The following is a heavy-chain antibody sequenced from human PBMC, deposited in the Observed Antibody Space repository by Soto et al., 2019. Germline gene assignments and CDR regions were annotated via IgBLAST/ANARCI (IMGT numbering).Heavy chain of an antibody. J-gene: IGHJ5*02. CDR1: GASLSDNY. CDR2: INHSGNT. V-gene: IGHV4-34*01. D-gene: IGHD2-21*01. Sequence: SETLSLTCAVYGASLSDNYCNWLRQPPGKGLEWIGEINHSGNTNYNPSLRSRVTISIDTSKNQLSLNLRSVSAADTAVYYCARGRGEFDVWGQGTPATV. CDR3: ARGRGEFDV.